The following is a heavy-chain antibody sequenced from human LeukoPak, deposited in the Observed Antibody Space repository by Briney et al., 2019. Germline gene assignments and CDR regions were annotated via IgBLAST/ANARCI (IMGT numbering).Heavy chain of an antibody. CDR1: GFTFSSYS. CDR3: ARDYRSISGWTVDY. V-gene: IGHV3-48*02. Sequence: GGSLRLSCAASGFTFSSYSMNWVRQAPGKGLEWVSYISTSSSTIYYADSVKGRFTISRDNAKNSLYLQMNSLRDEDTAVYYCARDYRSISGWTVDYWGQGTLVTVSS. CDR2: ISTSSSTI. D-gene: IGHD6-19*01. J-gene: IGHJ4*02.